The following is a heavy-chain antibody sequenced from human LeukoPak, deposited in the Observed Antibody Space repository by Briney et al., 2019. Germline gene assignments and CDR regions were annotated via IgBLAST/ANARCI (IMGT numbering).Heavy chain of an antibody. Sequence: GGSLRLSCAASGFTFSSYSMNWVRQAPGKGLEWVSYISSSSSTIYYADSVKGRFTISRDNAKNSLYLQMNSLRAEDTAVYYCARDRAYCRGTTCYAYYLDVWGTGTTVTVSS. J-gene: IGHJ6*03. D-gene: IGHD2-2*01. CDR2: ISSSSSTI. CDR3: ARDRAYCRGTTCYAYYLDV. CDR1: GFTFSSYS. V-gene: IGHV3-48*04.